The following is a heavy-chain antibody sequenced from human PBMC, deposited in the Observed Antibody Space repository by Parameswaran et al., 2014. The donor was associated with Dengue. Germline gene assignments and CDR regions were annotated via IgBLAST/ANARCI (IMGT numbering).Heavy chain of an antibody. Sequence: RWIRQPPGKGLEWVSVLYSGGSAYYADSVKGRFTISRDNSKNTVYLQMNSLRAEDTAVYYCARDTEQCHSGRCYAQLTEDWGQGTLVTVSS. J-gene: IGHJ4*02. CDR2: LYSGGSA. V-gene: IGHV3-53*01. D-gene: IGHD2/OR15-2a*01. CDR3: ARDTEQCHSGRCYAQLTED.